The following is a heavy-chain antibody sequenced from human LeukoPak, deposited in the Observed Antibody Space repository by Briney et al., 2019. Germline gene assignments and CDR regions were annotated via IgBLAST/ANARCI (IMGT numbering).Heavy chain of an antibody. CDR3: ARDGFTMTVVGWYFDL. J-gene: IGHJ2*01. CDR2: IWYDGSNK. Sequence: GGSLRLSCAASGFTFSSYGMHWARQAPGKGLEWVAVIWYDGSNKYYADSVKGRFTISRDNSKNTLYLQMNSLRAEDTAVYYCARDGFTMTVVGWYFDLWGRGTLVTVSS. CDR1: GFTFSSYG. D-gene: IGHD3-22*01. V-gene: IGHV3-33*01.